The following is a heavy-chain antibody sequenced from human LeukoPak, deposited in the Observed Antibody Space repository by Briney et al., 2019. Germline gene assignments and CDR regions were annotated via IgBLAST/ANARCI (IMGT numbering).Heavy chain of an antibody. CDR2: INSDGSST. V-gene: IGHV3-74*01. J-gene: IGHJ4*02. CDR3: ARGSGTHEDY. CDR1: GLTAIGNY. D-gene: IGHD1-1*01. Sequence: GGSLRLSCAASGLTAIGNYMSWVRQAPGKGLEWVSRINSDGSSTSYADSVKGRFTISRDNAKNTLYLQMNSLRAEDTAVYYCARGSGTHEDYWGQGTLVTVSS.